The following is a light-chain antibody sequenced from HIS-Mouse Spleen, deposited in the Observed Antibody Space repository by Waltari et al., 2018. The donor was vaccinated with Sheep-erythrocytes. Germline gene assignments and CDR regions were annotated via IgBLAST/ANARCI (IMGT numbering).Light chain of an antibody. V-gene: IGLV2-11*01. J-gene: IGLJ1*01. CDR1: SSDVGGYNY. CDR2: DVS. CDR3: CSYAGSYTYV. Sequence: QSALTQPRSVSGSPGQSVTIPCTGTSSDVGGYNYGPWYQQHPGKAPKLMIYDVSKRPSGVPDRFSGSKSGNTASLTISGLQAEDEADYYCCSYAGSYTYVFGTGTKVTVL.